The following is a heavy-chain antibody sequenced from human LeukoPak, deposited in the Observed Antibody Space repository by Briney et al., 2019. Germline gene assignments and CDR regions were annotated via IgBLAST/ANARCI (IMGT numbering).Heavy chain of an antibody. V-gene: IGHV4-31*03. CDR1: GGSISSGGYS. Sequence: SQTLSLTCTVSGGSISSGGYSWSWIRQHPGKGLEWIGYIYYSGSTYYNPSLKSRVTISVDTSKNQFSLKLSSVTAADTAVYYCARDTAARAGGMDVWGQGTTVTVSS. J-gene: IGHJ6*02. CDR3: ARDTAARAGGMDV. D-gene: IGHD4-17*01. CDR2: IYYSGST.